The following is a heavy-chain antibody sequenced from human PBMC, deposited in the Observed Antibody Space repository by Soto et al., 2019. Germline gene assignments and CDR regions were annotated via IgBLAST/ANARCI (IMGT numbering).Heavy chain of an antibody. V-gene: IGHV3-43*01. J-gene: IGHJ4*02. Sequence: GGSLRLSCAASGFKFDDYSMHWVRQAPGKGLEWVSLINWDGTTKYYADSVKGRFTVSRDNRKNSLYLQMNSLRTEDTAFYYCAKEMSTIYFDNWGQGALVTVSS. CDR3: AKEMSTIYFDN. CDR2: INWDGTTK. CDR1: GFKFDDYS. D-gene: IGHD1-1*01.